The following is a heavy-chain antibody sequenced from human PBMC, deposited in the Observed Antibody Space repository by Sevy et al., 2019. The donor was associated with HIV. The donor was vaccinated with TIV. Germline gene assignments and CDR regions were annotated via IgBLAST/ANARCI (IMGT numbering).Heavy chain of an antibody. CDR1: GYTFNSYS. CDR2: VSTHNADR. D-gene: IGHD6-19*01. J-gene: IGHJ4*02. V-gene: IGHV1-18*01. Sequence: ASVKVSCKTSGYTFNSYSITWVRQAPGQGLEWMGWVSTHNADRNVAQRLQGRVTLTTDTSTVTAYMELRSLRSDDTALYYCAKSRGSSGFLHWGPGTMVTVSS. CDR3: AKSRGSSGFLH.